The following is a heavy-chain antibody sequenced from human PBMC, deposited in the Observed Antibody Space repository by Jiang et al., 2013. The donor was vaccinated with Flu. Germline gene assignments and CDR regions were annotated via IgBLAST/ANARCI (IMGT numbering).Heavy chain of an antibody. CDR2: VDLRDSYT. J-gene: IGHJ5*02. Sequence: PGESLRISCKVSGYNFANPWITWVRQMPGKGLEWMGRVDLRDSYTNYNPSFQGHVTISADTSASTAYLHWSSLAASDTAVYYCARDLTVSARFDPWGQGTLVTVSS. D-gene: IGHD4-17*01. CDR3: ARDLTVSARFDP. CDR1: GYNFANPW. V-gene: IGHV5-10-1*01.